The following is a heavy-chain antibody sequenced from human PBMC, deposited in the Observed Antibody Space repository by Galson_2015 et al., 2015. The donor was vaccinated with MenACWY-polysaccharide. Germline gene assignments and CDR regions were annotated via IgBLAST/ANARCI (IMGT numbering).Heavy chain of an antibody. CDR1: GFIFSTYS. CDR2: IRSSGSTI. CDR3: ARDPHCGAGCSIHDSFDV. J-gene: IGHJ3*01. V-gene: IGHV3-48*04. D-gene: IGHD2-21*02. Sequence: SLRLSCAASGFIFSTYSMNWVRQAPGKGLEWVSYIRSSGSTIHYADSVRGRFTISRDNAKNTVYLQMNSLRVEDTAVYYCARDPHCGAGCSIHDSFDVWGQGTKVTVSS.